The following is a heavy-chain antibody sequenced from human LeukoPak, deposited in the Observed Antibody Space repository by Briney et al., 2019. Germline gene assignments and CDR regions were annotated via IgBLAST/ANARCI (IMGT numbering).Heavy chain of an antibody. D-gene: IGHD6-13*01. CDR3: ARNDLVTAAAPFPDAFDI. V-gene: IGHV4-59*08. CDR2: SYYSGST. J-gene: IGHJ3*02. Sequence: SETLSLTCTVFGGSISSYYWSWIRQPPGRGLEWIGYSYYSGSTNYNPSLKSRVTISVDTSKNQFSLKLSSVTAADTAVYYCARNDLVTAAAPFPDAFDIWGQGTMVTVSS. CDR1: GGSISSYY.